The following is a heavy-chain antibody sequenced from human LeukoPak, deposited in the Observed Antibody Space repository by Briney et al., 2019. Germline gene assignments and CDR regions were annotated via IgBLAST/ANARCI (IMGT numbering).Heavy chain of an antibody. V-gene: IGHV7-4-1*02. CDR1: GYTFTKYG. D-gene: IGHD2-2*01. J-gene: IGHJ4*02. CDR3: AKKYCSSASCYFDY. CDR2: INTNTGNP. Sequence: ASVKVSCKASGYTFTKYGMNWVRQAPGQGLEWMGWINTNTGNPTYAQDLTGRFVFSLDTSVSTAYLQISSLKAEDTAVYYCAKKYCSSASCYFDYWGQGTLVTVSS.